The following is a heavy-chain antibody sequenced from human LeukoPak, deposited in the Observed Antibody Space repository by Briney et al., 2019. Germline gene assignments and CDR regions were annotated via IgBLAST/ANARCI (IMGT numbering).Heavy chain of an antibody. CDR1: GFTFSSYA. D-gene: IGHD6-19*01. CDR3: AKDERSSSGWYGSVLDY. V-gene: IGHV3-23*01. CDR2: ISGSGGST. Sequence: GGSLRLSCAASGFTFSSYAMSWVRQAPGKGLEWVSAISGSGGSTYYADSVKGRFTISRDNSKNTLYLQMNSLRAEDTAVYYCAKDERSSSGWYGSVLDYWGQGTLVTVSS. J-gene: IGHJ4*02.